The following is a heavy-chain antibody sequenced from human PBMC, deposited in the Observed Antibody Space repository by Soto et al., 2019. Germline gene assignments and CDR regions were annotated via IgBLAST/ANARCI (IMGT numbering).Heavy chain of an antibody. D-gene: IGHD6-13*01. V-gene: IGHV3-30*18. CDR1: GFTFSSYG. Sequence: QVQLVESGGGVVQPGRSLILSCAASGFTFSSYGTHWVRQAHGRGLEWVAVISFDGIKKYYADSVKGRFTISRDNSKNTLYLQMDSLRAEDMAVYYCAKGREQQLLLIGMDVWGQGTTVTVCS. CDR3: AKGREQQLLLIGMDV. J-gene: IGHJ6*02. CDR2: ISFDGIKK.